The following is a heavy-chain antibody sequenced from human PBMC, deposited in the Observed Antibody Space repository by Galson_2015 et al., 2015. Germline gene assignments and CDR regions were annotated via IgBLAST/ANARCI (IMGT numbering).Heavy chain of an antibody. CDR2: ISSSSSYI. V-gene: IGHV3-21*01. CDR1: GFTFSSYS. Sequence: SLRLSCAASGFTFSSYSTNWVRQAPGKGLEWVSSISSSSSYIYYADSVKGRFTISRDNAKNSLYLQMNSLRAEDTAVYYCARDAPGYYGSGRDPRKNYYYYYMDVWGKGTTVTVSS. CDR3: ARDAPGYYGSGRDPRKNYYYYYMDV. D-gene: IGHD3-10*01. J-gene: IGHJ6*03.